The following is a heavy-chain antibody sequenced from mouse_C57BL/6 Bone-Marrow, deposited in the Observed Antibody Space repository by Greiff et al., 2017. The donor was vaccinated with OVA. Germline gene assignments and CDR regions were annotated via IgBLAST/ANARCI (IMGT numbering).Heavy chain of an antibody. V-gene: IGHV1-54*01. CDR1: GYAFTNYL. Sequence: VMLVESGAELVRPGTSVKVSCKASGYAFTNYLIEWVKQRPGQGLEWIGVINPGSGGTNYNEKFKGKATLTADKSSSTAYMQLSSLTSEDSAVYFCARETGKNAMDYWGQGTSVTVSS. D-gene: IGHD2-1*01. CDR2: INPGSGGT. CDR3: ARETGKNAMDY. J-gene: IGHJ4*01.